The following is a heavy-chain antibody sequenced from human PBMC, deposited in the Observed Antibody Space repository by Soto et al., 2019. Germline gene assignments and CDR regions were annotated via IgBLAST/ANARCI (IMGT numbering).Heavy chain of an antibody. J-gene: IGHJ4*02. V-gene: IGHV1-18*01. CDR2: ISAYNGNT. CDR3: ARDIVVVPAAIGSLEY. D-gene: IGHD2-2*01. CDR1: GYTFTSYG. Sequence: GASVKVSFKASGYTFTSYGISWVRQAPGQGLEWMGWISAYNGNTNYAQKLQGRVTMTTDTSTSTAYMELRSLRSDDTAVYYCARDIVVVPAAIGSLEYWGQGTLVTVSS.